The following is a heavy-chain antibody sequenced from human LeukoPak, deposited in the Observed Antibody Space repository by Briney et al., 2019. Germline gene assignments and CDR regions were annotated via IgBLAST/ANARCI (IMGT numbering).Heavy chain of an antibody. D-gene: IGHD1-14*01. Sequence: TPGGSLRLSCAASGFSFSYAWMTWVRQGPGKGLEWVAHITSIDDGTAAVYAAPVRGRFTISRKDSENTVFLQMDSLKSEDTGVYYCTTLRRGAEARYFDFWGRGTQVTVSS. CDR1: GFSFSYAW. CDR2: ITSIDDGTAA. V-gene: IGHV3-15*01. J-gene: IGHJ4*02. CDR3: TTLRRGAEARYFDF.